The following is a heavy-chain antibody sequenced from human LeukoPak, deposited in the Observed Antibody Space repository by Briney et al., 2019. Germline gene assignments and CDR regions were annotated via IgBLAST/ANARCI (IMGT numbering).Heavy chain of an antibody. V-gene: IGHV3-7*01. CDR2: IKQDGGEI. CDR3: ARDKVTGASYFDY. D-gene: IGHD7-27*01. J-gene: IGHJ4*02. CDR1: GFTFRNYW. Sequence: GGSLRLSCAASGFTFRNYWMSWVRQTPGEALGWVANIKQDGGEIYYLDSVKGRFTISRDNAKNSLYLQTNSLRGDDTAVYYCARDKVTGASYFDYWGQGTLVTVSS.